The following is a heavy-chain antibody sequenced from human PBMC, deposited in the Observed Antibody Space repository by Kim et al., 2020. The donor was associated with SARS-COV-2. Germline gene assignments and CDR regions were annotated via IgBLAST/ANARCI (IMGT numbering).Heavy chain of an antibody. J-gene: IGHJ2*01. V-gene: IGHV4-39*01. D-gene: IGHD5-18*01. Sequence: YNPSLKSRVTISVDTSNNQFSLKLSSVTAADTAVYYCARVRGYSFRYFDLWGRGTLVTVSS. CDR3: ARVRGYSFRYFDL.